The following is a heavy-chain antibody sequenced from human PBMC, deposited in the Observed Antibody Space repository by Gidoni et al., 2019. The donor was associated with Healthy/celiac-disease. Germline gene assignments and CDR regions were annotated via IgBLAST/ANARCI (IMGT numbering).Heavy chain of an antibody. CDR1: VGAISSYY. V-gene: IGHV4-59*01. J-gene: IGHJ3*02. CDR2: IYYSGST. CDR3: AREPVAGTEFHDAFDI. Sequence: QVQLQESGPGLVKPSETLSLTCTVSVGAISSYYWSWIRQHPGKGLEWIGYIYYSGSTNYNPSLKSRVTISVDTSKNQFSLKLSSVTAADTAVYHCAREPVAGTEFHDAFDIWGQGTMVTVSS. D-gene: IGHD6-19*01.